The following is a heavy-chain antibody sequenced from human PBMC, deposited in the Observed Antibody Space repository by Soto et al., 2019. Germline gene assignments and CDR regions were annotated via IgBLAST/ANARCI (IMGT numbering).Heavy chain of an antibody. CDR1: GGSISSYY. J-gene: IGHJ5*02. CDR3: AGRAGPRTNCFDP. V-gene: IGHV4-59*01. CDR2: IYYSGST. Sequence: PSETLSLTCTVSGGSISSYYWSWIRQPPGKGLEWIGYIYYSGSTNYNPSLKSRVTISVDTSKNQFSLKLSSVTAADTAVYYCAGRAGPRTNCFDPWAQGTLVTVSS. D-gene: IGHD6-13*01.